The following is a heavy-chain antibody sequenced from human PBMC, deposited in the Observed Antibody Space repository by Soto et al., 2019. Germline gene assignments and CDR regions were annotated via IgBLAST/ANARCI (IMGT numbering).Heavy chain of an antibody. CDR3: AKEVTSGSYSHYYYGLDV. Sequence: EVQLLESGGGLVQPGGSLRLSCAASGFTLSSYAMSWVRQAPGKGLEWVSAISGSGNRTFHADSVKGRFTISRDNSKNALYLQMNSLRVEDTAVYYCAKEVTSGSYSHYYYGLDVWGHGTTVTVSS. D-gene: IGHD1-26*01. CDR1: GFTLSSYA. CDR2: ISGSGNRT. V-gene: IGHV3-23*01. J-gene: IGHJ6*02.